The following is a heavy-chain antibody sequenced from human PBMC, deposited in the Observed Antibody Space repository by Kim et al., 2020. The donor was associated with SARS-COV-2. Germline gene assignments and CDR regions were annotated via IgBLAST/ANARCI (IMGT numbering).Heavy chain of an antibody. V-gene: IGHV7-4-1*02. CDR3: ARAPHLGGLGELSLYPPDY. D-gene: IGHD3-16*02. CDR2: INTNTGNP. Sequence: ASVKVSCKASGYTFTSYAMNWVRQAPGQGLEWMGWINTNTGNPTYAQGFTGRFVFSLDTSVSTAYLQISSLKAEDTAVYYCARAPHLGGLGELSLYPPDYWGQGTLVTVSS. J-gene: IGHJ4*02. CDR1: GYTFTSYA.